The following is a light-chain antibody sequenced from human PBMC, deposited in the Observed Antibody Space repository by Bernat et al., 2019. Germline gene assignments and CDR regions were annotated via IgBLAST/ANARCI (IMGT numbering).Light chain of an antibody. CDR1: DSNIGRNY. CDR2: DDY. CDR3: GTWDTSLSTGV. Sequence: QSVLTQPPSVSAAPGQQVTISCSGGDSNIGRNYVCWYQRLPGTAPKPLIYDDYKRPSGIPDRFSGPTPGTSANLGITELQTGDECDYYCGTWDTSLSTGVFGGGTDLDVL. V-gene: IGLV1-51*01. J-gene: IGLJ3*02.